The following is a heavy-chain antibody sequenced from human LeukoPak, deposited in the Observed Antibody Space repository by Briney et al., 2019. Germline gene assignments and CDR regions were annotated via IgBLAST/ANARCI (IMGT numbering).Heavy chain of an antibody. D-gene: IGHD6-25*01. CDR3: ARARLLRQFDS. CDR1: GFTFGDYL. V-gene: IGHV3-49*03. Sequence: GGSLRLSCTTSGFTFGDYLLSWSRQAPGKGLEWVGFTRSAAYGGTTEYAASVKGRFIISRDNSNNIAYLQMETLKTEDTAVYFCARARLLRQFDSWGQGTLVTVSS. J-gene: IGHJ5*01. CDR2: TRSAAYGGTT.